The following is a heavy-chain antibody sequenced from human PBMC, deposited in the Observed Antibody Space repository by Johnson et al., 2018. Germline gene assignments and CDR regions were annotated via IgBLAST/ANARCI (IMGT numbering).Heavy chain of an antibody. D-gene: IGHD6-13*01. J-gene: IGHJ3*02. CDR3: ARDRPTYSNTWVNAFGM. V-gene: IGHV4-34*01. Sequence: QVQLQQWGAGLLKPSETLSLTCAVYGGSFSGYYWSWIRQPPGKGLEWIGDINHSGSASYSPSLKSRVTISVDTSKPQFSLKLSSVTAADTAVYYCARDRPTYSNTWVNAFGMWGQGTMVTVAS. CDR1: GGSFSGYY. CDR2: INHSGSA.